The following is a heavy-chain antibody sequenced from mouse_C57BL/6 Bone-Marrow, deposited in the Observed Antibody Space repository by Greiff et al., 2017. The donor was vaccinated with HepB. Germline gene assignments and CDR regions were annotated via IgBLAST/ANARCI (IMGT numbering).Heavy chain of an antibody. CDR1: GFTFSSYT. CDR2: ISGGGGNT. V-gene: IGHV5-9*01. CDR3: ARHEGGLLRMDY. Sequence: DVMLVESGGGLVKPGGSLKLSCAASGFTFSSYTMSWVRQTPEKRLEWVATISGGGGNTYYPDSVKGRFTISRDNAKNTLYLQMSSLRSEDTALYYCARHEGGLLRMDYWGQGTSVTVSS. D-gene: IGHD1-1*01. J-gene: IGHJ4*01.